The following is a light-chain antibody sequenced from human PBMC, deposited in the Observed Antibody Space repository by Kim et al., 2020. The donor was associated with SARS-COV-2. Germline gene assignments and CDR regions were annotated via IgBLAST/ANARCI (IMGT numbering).Light chain of an antibody. Sequence: QSVLTQPPSASGTPGQRVTISCSGISSNIGSNTVNWYQQLPGTAPKLLIYSDNQRPSGVPDRFSGSKSGSSASLAISGLQSEDEADYYCAAWDDSLIGPVFGGGTQLTVL. V-gene: IGLV1-44*01. CDR3: AAWDDSLIGPV. CDR1: SSNIGSNT. CDR2: SDN. J-gene: IGLJ2*01.